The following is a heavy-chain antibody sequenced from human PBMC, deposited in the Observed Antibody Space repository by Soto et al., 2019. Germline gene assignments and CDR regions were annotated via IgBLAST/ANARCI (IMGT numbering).Heavy chain of an antibody. J-gene: IGHJ6*02. CDR2: ISAYNGNT. CDR3: ARERSIGSSWSSALYYYYGMDV. V-gene: IGHV1-18*01. Sequence: GASVKVSCKASGYTFTSYGISWVRQAPGQGLEWMGWISAYNGNTNYAQKLQGRVTMTTDTSTSTAYMELRSLRSDDTAVYYCARERSIGSSWSSALYYYYGMDVWGQGTTVTVSS. D-gene: IGHD6-13*01. CDR1: GYTFTSYG.